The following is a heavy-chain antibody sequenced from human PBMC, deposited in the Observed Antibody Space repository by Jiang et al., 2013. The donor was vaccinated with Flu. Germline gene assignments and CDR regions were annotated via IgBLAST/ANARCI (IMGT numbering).Heavy chain of an antibody. CDR1: GASISNYY. D-gene: IGHD3-22*01. V-gene: IGHV4-59*01. Sequence: VKPSETLSLTCSVSGASISNYYWSWIRQPPGKGLEWIGYISYSGSSNNNPSLKSRVTISIDTSKNQFSLKLSSVTAADTALYYCARAHEDFYDSSGFSSWFDPWGQGTLVTVSS. J-gene: IGHJ5*02. CDR2: ISYSGSS. CDR3: ARAHEDFYDSSGFSSWFDP.